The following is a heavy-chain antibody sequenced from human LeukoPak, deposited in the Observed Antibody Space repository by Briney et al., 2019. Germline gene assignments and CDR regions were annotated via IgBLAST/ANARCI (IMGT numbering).Heavy chain of an antibody. CDR1: GGSVSSGSYY. D-gene: IGHD3-10*01. J-gene: IGHJ4*02. Sequence: PSETLSLTCTVSGGSVSSGSYYWSWIRQPPGKGLEWIGYIYYSGSTNYNPSLKSRVTISVDTSKNQFSLKLSSVTAADTAVYYCARVSYYGSGGYFLDYWGQGTLVTVSS. CDR3: ARVSYYGSGGYFLDY. V-gene: IGHV4-61*01. CDR2: IYYSGST.